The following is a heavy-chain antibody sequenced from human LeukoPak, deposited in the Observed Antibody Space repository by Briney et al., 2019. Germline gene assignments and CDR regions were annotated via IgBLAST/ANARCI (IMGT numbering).Heavy chain of an antibody. Sequence: ASVKVSCKASGYTFIGYSISWVRQAPGHGLEWMGWITPYNGNTNYVQNFQGRVTMTTDTSTSTAYMELRSLRSDDTAVYYCAREYGGNPGLFGYWGQGTLVTISS. D-gene: IGHD4-23*01. V-gene: IGHV1-18*01. CDR3: AREYGGNPGLFGY. J-gene: IGHJ4*02. CDR1: GYTFIGYS. CDR2: ITPYNGNT.